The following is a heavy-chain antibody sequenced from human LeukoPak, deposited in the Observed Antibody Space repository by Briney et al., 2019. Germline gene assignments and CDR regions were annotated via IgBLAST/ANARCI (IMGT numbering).Heavy chain of an antibody. V-gene: IGHV1-2*07. CDR2: INPNSDGI. CDR1: GYTFTDHY. CDR3: ARGYCSSTSCYASDY. J-gene: IGHJ4*02. D-gene: IGHD2-2*01. Sequence: ASVKVSCKASGYTFTDHYMHWVRQAPGQGLEWMGWINPNSDGINNYAHKFQGRVTMTRDTSISTAYMELSGLTSDDTAVYYCARGYCSSTSCYASDYWGQGTLVTVSS.